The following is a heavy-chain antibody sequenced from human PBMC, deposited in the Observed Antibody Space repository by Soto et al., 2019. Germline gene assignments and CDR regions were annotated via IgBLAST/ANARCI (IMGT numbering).Heavy chain of an antibody. CDR2: IYYTGNT. J-gene: IGHJ5*01. CDR3: AREGRLHWFES. CDR1: GGSISSYY. Sequence: SETLSLTCTVSGGSISSYYWSWLRQPPGKGLEWIGYIYYTGNTNYNPSLKSRVTMSVDTTKNQFFLKLTSVTAADTAVYFCAREGRLHWFESWGQGTLVTV. V-gene: IGHV4-59*12.